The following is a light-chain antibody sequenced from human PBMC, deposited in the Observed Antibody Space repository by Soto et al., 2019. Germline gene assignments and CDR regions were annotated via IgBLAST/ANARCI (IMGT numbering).Light chain of an antibody. CDR1: QSVGKS. CDR3: QQYSEWPFT. J-gene: IGKJ3*01. CDR2: DAA. Sequence: EIVMTQSPATLSVSPGETAILSCRASQSVGKSVAWYQQKPGQAPRLLMYDAAGRATGVPDRFSGSGSGTGVTLTITSLQSEDFAVYYCQQYSEWPFTFGPGTRVDIK. V-gene: IGKV3-15*01.